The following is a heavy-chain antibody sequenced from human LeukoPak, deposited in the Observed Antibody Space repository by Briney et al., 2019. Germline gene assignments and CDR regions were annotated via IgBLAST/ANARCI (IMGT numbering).Heavy chain of an antibody. CDR2: ISYDGSNK. J-gene: IGHJ4*02. CDR3: ARGGMAMDFDY. CDR1: GFTFSSYA. V-gene: IGHV3-30-3*01. Sequence: GGSLRLSCAASGFTFSSYAMHWVRQAPGKGLEWVAVISYDGSNKYYADSVKGRFTISRDNSKNTLYLQMNSLRAEDTAVYYCARGGMAMDFDYWGQGTLVTVSS. D-gene: IGHD5-24*01.